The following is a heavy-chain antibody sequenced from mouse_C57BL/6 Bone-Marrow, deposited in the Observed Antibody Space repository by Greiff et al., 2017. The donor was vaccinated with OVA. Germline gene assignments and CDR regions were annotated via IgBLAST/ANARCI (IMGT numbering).Heavy chain of an antibody. Sequence: VQLKQSGPELVKPGASVKISCKASGYTFTDYYMNWVKQSHGKSLEWIGDINPNNGGTSYNQKFKGKATLTVDKSSSTAYMELRSLTSEDSAVYYCAAYDYDEGWAMDYWGQGTSVTVSS. J-gene: IGHJ4*01. V-gene: IGHV1-26*01. CDR2: INPNNGGT. CDR3: AAYDYDEGWAMDY. D-gene: IGHD2-4*01. CDR1: GYTFTDYY.